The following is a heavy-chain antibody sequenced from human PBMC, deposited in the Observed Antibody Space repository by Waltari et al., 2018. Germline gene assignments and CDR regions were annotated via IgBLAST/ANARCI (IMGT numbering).Heavy chain of an antibody. V-gene: IGHV1-69*13. CDR3: ARGDGYKPHCFDY. CDR1: GGTFSSYA. Sequence: QVQLVQSGAEVKKPGSSVKVSCKASGGTFSSYAISWVRQAPGQGLEWMGGVIPILGTANNAQKFQGRVTITAGESTSTADMELSSLRSEDTAVYYCARGDGYKPHCFDYWGQGTLVTVSS. D-gene: IGHD5-12*01. J-gene: IGHJ4*02. CDR2: VIPILGTA.